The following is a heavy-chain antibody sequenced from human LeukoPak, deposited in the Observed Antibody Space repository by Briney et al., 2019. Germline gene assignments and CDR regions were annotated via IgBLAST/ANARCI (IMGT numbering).Heavy chain of an antibody. CDR3: ARVDRYCSGGSCYSGYFDY. Sequence: ASVKVSCKASGYTFTSYYMHWVRQARGQGLEWMGRINPSGGSTSYAQKFQGRVTMTRDTSTSTVYMELSSLRSEDTAVYYCARVDRYCSGGSCYSGYFDYWGQGTLVTVSS. V-gene: IGHV1-46*01. D-gene: IGHD2-15*01. CDR1: GYTFTSYY. J-gene: IGHJ4*02. CDR2: INPSGGST.